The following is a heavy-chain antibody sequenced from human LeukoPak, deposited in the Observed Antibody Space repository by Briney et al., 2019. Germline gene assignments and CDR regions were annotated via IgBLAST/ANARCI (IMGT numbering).Heavy chain of an antibody. V-gene: IGHV3-30*18. CDR2: ISYDGSNK. Sequence: GGSLRVSCAASGFTFSSYGMHWVRQAPGKGLEWVAVISYDGSNKYYADSVKGRFTISRDNSKNTLYLQMNSLRAEDTAVYYCANHWSGYLLPRHWGQGTLVTVSS. CDR3: ANHWSGYLLPRH. D-gene: IGHD3-3*01. CDR1: GFTFSSYG. J-gene: IGHJ4*02.